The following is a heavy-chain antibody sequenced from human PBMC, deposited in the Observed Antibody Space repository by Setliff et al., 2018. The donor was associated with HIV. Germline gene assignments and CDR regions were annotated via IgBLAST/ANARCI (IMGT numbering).Heavy chain of an antibody. D-gene: IGHD1-26*01. V-gene: IGHV3-23*01. Sequence: GESLKISCAASGFAFDNYCMAWVRQAPGKGLEWVSAIGGSTGSTYYADSVKGRSTISTDNSKNTLYLQMNSLRAEDTAVYYCAKPLTQWGVSPYHYAVDVWGQGTTVTVSS. CDR2: IGGSTGST. CDR1: GFAFDNYC. CDR3: AKPLTQWGVSPYHYAVDV. J-gene: IGHJ6*02.